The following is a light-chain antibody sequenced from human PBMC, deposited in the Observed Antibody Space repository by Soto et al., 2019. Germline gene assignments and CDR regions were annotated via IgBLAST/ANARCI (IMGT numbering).Light chain of an antibody. CDR3: HQYGSSPQT. CDR2: GAS. Sequence: EIVLTQSPGTLSLSPGERATLSCRASQSVSSSYLAWYQQKPGQAPRLLIYGASSRATGIPDRFTGSGSETDFTLTISRLEPEDFAVFYCHQYGSSPQTFGQGTKVDIK. CDR1: QSVSSSY. V-gene: IGKV3-20*01. J-gene: IGKJ1*01.